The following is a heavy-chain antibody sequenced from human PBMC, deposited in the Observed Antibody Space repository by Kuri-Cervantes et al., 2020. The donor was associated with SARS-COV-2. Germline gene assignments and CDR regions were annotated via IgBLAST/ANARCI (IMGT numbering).Heavy chain of an antibody. V-gene: IGHV1-2*02. CDR3: AGSKIAAAGTGWFDP. CDR1: GYTFTGYY. Sequence: ASVKVSCKASGYTFTGYYMHWVRQAPGQGLEWMGWINPNSGDTNYAQKFQGRVTMTRDTSIGTAYMELSRLRSEDTAVYYCAGSKIAAAGTGWFDPWGQGTLVTVSS. CDR2: INPNSGDT. D-gene: IGHD6-13*01. J-gene: IGHJ5*02.